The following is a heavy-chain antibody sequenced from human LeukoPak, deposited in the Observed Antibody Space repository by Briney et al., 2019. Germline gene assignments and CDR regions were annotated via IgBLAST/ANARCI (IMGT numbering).Heavy chain of an antibody. V-gene: IGHV3-30*02. J-gene: IGHJ3*02. CDR1: GFTFSSYG. D-gene: IGHD6-13*01. CDR3: AKDARYSSSWYYAFDI. CDR2: IRYDGSNK. Sequence: GGSLRLSCAASGFTFSSYGMHWVRQAPGKGLEWVAFIRYDGSNKYYADSVKGRFTISRDNSKNTLYLQMNSLRAEDTAVYYCAKDARYSSSWYYAFDIWGQGTMVTVSS.